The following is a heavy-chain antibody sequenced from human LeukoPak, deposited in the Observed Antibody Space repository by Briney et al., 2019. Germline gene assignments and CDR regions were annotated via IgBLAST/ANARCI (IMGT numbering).Heavy chain of an antibody. CDR2: ISGSGGST. CDR3: AKPEPDIVVVVAATFDY. J-gene: IGHJ4*02. Sequence: GGSLRLSCAASGFTFSSYAMSWVRQAPGKGLELVSAISGSGGSTYYADSVKGRFTISRDNSKNTLYLQMNSLGAEDTAVYYCAKPEPDIVVVVAATFDYWGQGTLVTVSS. D-gene: IGHD2-15*01. V-gene: IGHV3-23*01. CDR1: GFTFSSYA.